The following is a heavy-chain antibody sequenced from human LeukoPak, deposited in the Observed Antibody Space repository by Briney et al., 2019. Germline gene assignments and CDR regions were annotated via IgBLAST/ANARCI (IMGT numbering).Heavy chain of an antibody. CDR1: GYTFTDYY. CDR3: ARAVGDDSSGYYYTDFVY. V-gene: IGHV1-46*01. D-gene: IGHD3-22*01. J-gene: IGHJ4*02. CDR2: INPSGGST. Sequence: ASVKVSCKASGYTFTDYYMHWVRQAPGQGLEWMGIINPSGGSTSYAQKFQGRVTMTRDMSTSTVYMELSSLRSEDTAVYYCARAVGDDSSGYYYTDFVYWGQGTLVTVSS.